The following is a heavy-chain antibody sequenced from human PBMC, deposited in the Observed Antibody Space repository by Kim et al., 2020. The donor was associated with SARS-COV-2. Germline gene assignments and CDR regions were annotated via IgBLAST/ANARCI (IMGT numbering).Heavy chain of an antibody. CDR1: GFTFDDYA. CDR2: ISWNSGSI. J-gene: IGHJ6*02. V-gene: IGHV3-9*01. CDR3: VKARYGSGFSNYGMDV. D-gene: IGHD3-3*01. Sequence: GGSLRLSCAASGFTFDDYAMHWVRQAPGKGLEGVSGISWNSGSIAYADSVKGRFTISRDNAKNSLYLQMNSLRAEDTALYFCVKARYGSGFSNYGMDVWGQETTVTVSS.